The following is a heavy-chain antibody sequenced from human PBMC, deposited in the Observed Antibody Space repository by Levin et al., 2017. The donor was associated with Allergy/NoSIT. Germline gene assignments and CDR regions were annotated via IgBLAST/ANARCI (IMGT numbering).Heavy chain of an antibody. CDR3: ARGRRYSGYDKIPRSFRFDY. CDR1: GGSFSGYY. Sequence: SETLSLTCAVYGGSFSGYYWSWIRQPPGKGLEWIGEINHSGSTNYNPSLKSRVTISVDTSKNQFSLKLSSVTAADTAVYYCARGRRYSGYDKIPRSFRFDYWGQGTLVTVSS. D-gene: IGHD5-12*01. J-gene: IGHJ4*02. V-gene: IGHV4-34*01. CDR2: INHSGST.